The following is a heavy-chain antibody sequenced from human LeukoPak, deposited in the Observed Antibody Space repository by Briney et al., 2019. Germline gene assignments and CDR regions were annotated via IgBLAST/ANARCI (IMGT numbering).Heavy chain of an antibody. CDR2: INPNSGGT. D-gene: IGHD6-13*01. CDR3: ARGSFAQINIAAAGFHFDY. Sequence: ASVKVSCKASGYTFTGYYMHWVRQAPGQGLEWMGWINPNSGGTNYAQKFQGRVTMTRDTSISTAYMELSRLRSDDTAVYYCARGSFAQINIAAAGFHFDYWGQGTLVTVSS. CDR1: GYTFTGYY. J-gene: IGHJ4*02. V-gene: IGHV1-2*02.